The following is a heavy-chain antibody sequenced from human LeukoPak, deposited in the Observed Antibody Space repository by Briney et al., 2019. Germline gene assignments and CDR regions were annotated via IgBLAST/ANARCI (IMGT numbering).Heavy chain of an antibody. CDR1: GGSISSYY. D-gene: IGHD6-19*01. V-gene: IGHV4-59*08. CDR3: ATGSSGWPHYGMDV. Sequence: SETLSLTCTVSGGSISSYYWSWIRQPPGKGLEWIGYIYYSGSTNYNPTLKSRVTISVDTSKNQFSLKLSSVTAADTAVYYCATGSSGWPHYGMDVWGQGTTVTVSS. CDR2: IYYSGST. J-gene: IGHJ6*02.